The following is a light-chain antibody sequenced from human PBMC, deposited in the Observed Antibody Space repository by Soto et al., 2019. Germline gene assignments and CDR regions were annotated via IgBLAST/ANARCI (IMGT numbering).Light chain of an antibody. CDR2: DVS. CDR3: CSFAGSYTFWV. CDR1: SSDVCDYNY. V-gene: IGLV2-11*01. Sequence: QSALTQPRSVSGSPGQSVTISCTGTSSDVCDYNYVSWYQQYPGKAPKLVISDVSKRPSGVPDRFSGSKSGNTASLTISGLQAEDEADYYCCSFAGSYTFWVFCGGTKLTVL. J-gene: IGLJ3*02.